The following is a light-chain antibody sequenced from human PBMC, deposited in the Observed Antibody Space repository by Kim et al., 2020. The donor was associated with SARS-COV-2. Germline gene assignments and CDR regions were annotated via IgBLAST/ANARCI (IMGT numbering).Light chain of an antibody. CDR2: KDS. CDR1: ALPNQY. Sequence: PGQTARITCSGDALPNQYAYWYQQKPGQAPVLVIYKDSERPSGIPERFSGSSSGTTVTLTISGVQAEDEADYYCQSADSSGTYDVFGTGTKVTVL. CDR3: QSADSSGTYDV. J-gene: IGLJ1*01. V-gene: IGLV3-25*03.